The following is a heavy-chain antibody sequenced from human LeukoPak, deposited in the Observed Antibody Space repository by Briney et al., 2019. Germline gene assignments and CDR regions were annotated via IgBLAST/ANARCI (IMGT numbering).Heavy chain of an antibody. D-gene: IGHD6-13*01. CDR1: GFTFSTYW. J-gene: IGHJ6*03. CDR3: ARGRQPLLSYYYYYMDV. CDR2: ISGDGSST. Sequence: PGGSLRLSCAASGFTFSTYWMHWVRQAPGKGLVWVSHISGDGSSTTYADSVKGRFTISRDNAKNKLYLQMNSLIAADTAVYYCARGRQPLLSYYYYYMDVWGRGTPVTVSS. V-gene: IGHV3-74*01.